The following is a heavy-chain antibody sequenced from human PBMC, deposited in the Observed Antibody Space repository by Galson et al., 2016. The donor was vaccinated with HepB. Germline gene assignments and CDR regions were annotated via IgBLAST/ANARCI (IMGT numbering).Heavy chain of an antibody. V-gene: IGHV2-5*01. CDR3: ARRNYDSSSFDY. CDR1: GFSLSTSEVG. J-gene: IGHJ4*02. D-gene: IGHD3-22*01. Sequence: PALVKPTQTLTLTCTFSGFSLSTSEVGVGWIRQPPGKVLEWLATLYWHDDKRYSPSLQRRVTITKDTSKNQVVLTMTKMDPADTATYYCARRNYDSSSFDYWGQGTLVTVSS. CDR2: LYWHDDK.